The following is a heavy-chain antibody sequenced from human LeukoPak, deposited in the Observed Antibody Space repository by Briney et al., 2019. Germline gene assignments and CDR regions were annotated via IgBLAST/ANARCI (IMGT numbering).Heavy chain of an antibody. CDR2: IDTYSGNT. Sequence: ASVKVSCKASGYTFVSYGISWVRQAPGQGLEWMGRIDTYSGNTNYAQKLQGRVTMTTDTSTSTAYVELSNLGSDDTAVYYCARWGNSGWNRAFDIWGQGTMVTVSS. V-gene: IGHV1-18*01. CDR3: ARWGNSGWNRAFDI. CDR1: GYTFVSYG. J-gene: IGHJ3*02. D-gene: IGHD5-12*01.